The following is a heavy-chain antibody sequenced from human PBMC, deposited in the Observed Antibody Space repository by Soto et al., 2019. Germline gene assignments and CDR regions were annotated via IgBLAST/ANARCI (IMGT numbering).Heavy chain of an antibody. V-gene: IGHV4-30-2*01. D-gene: IGHD2-2*02. Sequence: LSLTCAVSGGSISSGGYSWSWIRQPPGKGLEWIGYIYHSGSTYYNPSLKSRVTISVDRSKNQFSLKLSSVTAADTAVYYCAGICSSTSCYTQLDYWGQGTLVTVSS. CDR2: IYHSGST. CDR1: GGSISSGGYS. J-gene: IGHJ4*02. CDR3: AGICSSTSCYTQLDY.